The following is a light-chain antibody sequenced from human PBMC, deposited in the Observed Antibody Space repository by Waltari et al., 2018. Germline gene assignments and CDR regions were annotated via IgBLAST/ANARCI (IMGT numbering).Light chain of an antibody. CDR3: LQSSQWPYA. Sequence: DVVMTQSPLSLAVTLGQPASISCWSSQSLVQSDGNTLLNWFHQRPGQSPRRLIYKVSNRESGVPDRFSGSGSGTDFTLKISRVEAEDVGIYYCLQSSQWPYAFGQGTKLEIK. CDR2: KVS. V-gene: IGKV2-30*02. J-gene: IGKJ2*01. CDR1: QSLVQSDGNTL.